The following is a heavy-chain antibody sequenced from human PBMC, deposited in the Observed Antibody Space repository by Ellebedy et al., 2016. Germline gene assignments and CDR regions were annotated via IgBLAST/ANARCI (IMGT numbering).Heavy chain of an antibody. V-gene: IGHV3-53*01. Sequence: GGSLRLSXAASGFTVSSNYMSWVRQAPGKGLEWVSVIYSGGSTYYADSVKGRFTISRDNSKNTLCLQMNSLRAEDTAVYYCARNTYYYGSGSYYFDYWGQGTLVTVSS. CDR1: GFTVSSNY. D-gene: IGHD3-10*01. CDR2: IYSGGST. J-gene: IGHJ4*02. CDR3: ARNTYYYGSGSYYFDY.